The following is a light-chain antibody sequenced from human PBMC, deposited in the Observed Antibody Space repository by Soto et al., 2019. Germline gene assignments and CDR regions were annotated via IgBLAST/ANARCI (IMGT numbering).Light chain of an antibody. Sequence: VFAQAPGRLSLSPGERATLSCRASQSVPSTYFAWYQQKSGQPPRLLISGTSNRATGIPDRFSGSGSGRDFTLTIRRLEPEDFAVYFCQQFGNSPWTFGQGTKVDIK. J-gene: IGKJ1*01. V-gene: IGKV3-20*01. CDR3: QQFGNSPWT. CDR1: QSVPSTY. CDR2: GTS.